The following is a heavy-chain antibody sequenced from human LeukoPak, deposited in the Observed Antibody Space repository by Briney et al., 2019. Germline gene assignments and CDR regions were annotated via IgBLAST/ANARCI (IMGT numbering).Heavy chain of an antibody. CDR1: GDSVSSNSAA. Sequence: SQTLSLTCAISGDSVSSNSAAWNWIRQSPSRGLEWLGRPFYRSKWYHDYAVSVKSRVIINSDTSNNQFSLQLNSVTPEDTAVYYCAREKDDYFPFDPWGQGTLVTVSS. CDR3: AREKDDYFPFDP. CDR2: PFYRSKWYH. D-gene: IGHD2/OR15-2a*01. V-gene: IGHV6-1*01. J-gene: IGHJ5*02.